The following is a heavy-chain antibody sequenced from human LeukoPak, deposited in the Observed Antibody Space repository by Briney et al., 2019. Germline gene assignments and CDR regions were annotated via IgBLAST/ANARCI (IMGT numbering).Heavy chain of an antibody. J-gene: IGHJ4*02. CDR1: GFTFSSYG. D-gene: IGHD3-3*01. Sequence: GGSLRLSCAASGFTFSSYGMHWVRQAPGKGLEWVAFIRYDGSNKYYADSVKGRFTISRDNSKNTLYLQMNSLRAEDTAVYYCARINYDFWSGYYTDYDYWGQGALVTVSS. CDR2: IRYDGSNK. V-gene: IGHV3-30*02. CDR3: ARINYDFWSGYYTDYDY.